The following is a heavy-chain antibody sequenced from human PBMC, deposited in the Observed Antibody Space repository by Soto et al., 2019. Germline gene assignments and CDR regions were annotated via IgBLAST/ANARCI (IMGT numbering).Heavy chain of an antibody. CDR2: IIPFFDTT. Sequence: QVQLVQSGAEVKKPGSSVKVSCKASGDTFTSFPISWVRQAPGQGLEWMGGIIPFFDTTNYAQKFQGRVTITADESTSTAYMELSSLRSEDTAIDHWARNRNYGDHSCSAMDVWGQGTTVTVSS. D-gene: IGHD4-17*01. CDR1: GDTFTSFP. J-gene: IGHJ6*02. V-gene: IGHV1-69*12. CDR3: ARNRNYGDHSCSAMDV.